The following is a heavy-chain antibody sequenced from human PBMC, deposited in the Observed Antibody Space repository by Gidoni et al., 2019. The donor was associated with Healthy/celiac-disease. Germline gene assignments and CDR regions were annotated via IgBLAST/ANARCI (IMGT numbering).Heavy chain of an antibody. D-gene: IGHD5-18*01. CDR1: GITSSSSA. CDR2: ISGSGGST. Sequence: EGQLWGSGGGLVQPGGSLRLCCAAAGITSSSSAMSWVRQAPGKGLEWVSAISGSGGSTYYADSVKGRFTIPGDNSKNTLYLQMDSLRAEDTAVYYCANKPPTIQLPSYYFDYWGQGTLVTVSS. V-gene: IGHV3-23*01. J-gene: IGHJ4*02. CDR3: ANKPPTIQLPSYYFDY.